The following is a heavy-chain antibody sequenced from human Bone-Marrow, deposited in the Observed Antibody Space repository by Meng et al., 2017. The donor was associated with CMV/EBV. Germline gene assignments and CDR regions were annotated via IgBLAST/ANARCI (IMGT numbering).Heavy chain of an antibody. V-gene: IGHV1-18*01. D-gene: IGHD6-13*01. CDR3: ARAAAAAGTIYYYGMDV. CDR1: GFTFSSYW. Sequence: GGSLRLSCAASGFTFSSYWMSWVRQAPGQGLEWMGWISAYNGNTNYAQKLQGRVTMTTDTSTSTAYMELRSLRSDDTAVYYCARAAAAAGTIYYYGMDVWGQGTTVHVAS. J-gene: IGHJ6*02. CDR2: ISAYNGNT.